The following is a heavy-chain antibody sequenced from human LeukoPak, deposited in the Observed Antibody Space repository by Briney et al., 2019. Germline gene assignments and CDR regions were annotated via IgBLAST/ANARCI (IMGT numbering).Heavy chain of an antibody. CDR2: TWYDGSHQ. Sequence: GGSLRLSCVGSGLKFRNYGMPWVRQAPGKGLEWVTFTWYDGSHQYYIDSVKGRFTVSRDNAKSTLYLQMDSLRAEDTAVYYCATDRNEGKYYDYWGQGTLVTVSS. J-gene: IGHJ4*02. V-gene: IGHV3-30*02. CDR3: ATDRNEGKYYDY. D-gene: IGHD2/OR15-2a*01. CDR1: GLKFRNYG.